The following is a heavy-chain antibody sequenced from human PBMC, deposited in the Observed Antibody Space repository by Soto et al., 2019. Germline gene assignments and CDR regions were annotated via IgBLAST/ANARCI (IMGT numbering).Heavy chain of an antibody. Sequence: QVQLVQSGAEVKKPGASVKVSCKASGYTFTSYAMHRVRQATGQRLEWMGWIKAGNGTTKYSQKFKGRVTITRDTYASTAYMELSRLISEETAVDYGAKGYGGPIGWFDPWGQGTLVTVSS. CDR3: AKGYGGPIGWFDP. V-gene: IGHV1-3*01. CDR1: GYTFTSYA. J-gene: IGHJ5*02. D-gene: IGHD3-16*01. CDR2: IKAGNGTT.